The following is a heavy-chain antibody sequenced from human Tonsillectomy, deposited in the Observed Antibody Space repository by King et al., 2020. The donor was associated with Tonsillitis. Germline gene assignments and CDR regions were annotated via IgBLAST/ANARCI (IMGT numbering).Heavy chain of an antibody. CDR1: GGSITSYY. CDR2: IYYSGST. D-gene: IGHD2-2*01. Sequence: QLQESGPGLVKPSETLSLTCTVSGGSITSYYWSWIRQPPGKGLEWIGYIYYSGSTNYNPSLKSRVTMSVDTSKNQFSLNLSSVTAADTAVYYCARLTGYCASTSCNDDWGQGTLVTVSS. J-gene: IGHJ4*02. V-gene: IGHV4-59*01. CDR3: ARLTGYCASTSCNDD.